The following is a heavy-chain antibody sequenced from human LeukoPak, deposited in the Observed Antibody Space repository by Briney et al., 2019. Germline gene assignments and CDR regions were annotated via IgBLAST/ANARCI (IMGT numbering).Heavy chain of an antibody. V-gene: IGHV1-18*01. Sequence: ASVKVSFKASGYTFTSYGISWVRQAPGQGLEWMGWISAYNGNTNYAQKLQGRVTMTTDTSTTTSYMELRSLRSDGTAVYYCAVMLYGSGPYYWGQGTLVTVSS. CDR2: ISAYNGNT. CDR3: AVMLYGSGPYY. J-gene: IGHJ4*02. CDR1: GYTFTSYG. D-gene: IGHD3-10*01.